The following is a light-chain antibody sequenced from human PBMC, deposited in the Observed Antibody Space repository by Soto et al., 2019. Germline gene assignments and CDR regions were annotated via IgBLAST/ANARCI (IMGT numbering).Light chain of an antibody. CDR3: SSYAGSNIV. J-gene: IGLJ2*01. CDR1: SNDVGGYNY. Sequence: QSALTQPPSASGSPGQSVTISCTGTSNDVGGYNYVSWYQQHPGTAPKLMIYKVSKRPSGVPDRFSGSKSDNTASLTVSGLQAEDEADYYCSSYAGSNIVFGGGTKLTVL. CDR2: KVS. V-gene: IGLV2-8*01.